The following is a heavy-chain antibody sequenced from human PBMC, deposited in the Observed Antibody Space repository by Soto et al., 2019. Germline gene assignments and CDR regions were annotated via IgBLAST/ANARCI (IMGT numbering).Heavy chain of an antibody. CDR1: GFTFSSYA. D-gene: IGHD3-9*01. J-gene: IGHJ4*02. Sequence: EVQLLESGGGLVQPGGSLRLSCAASGFTFSSYAMSWVRQAPGKGLEWVSAISGSGGSTYYADSVKGRFTISRDNSKNTLYLQMNSLRPEDTAVYYCAKEGDILTGYHTGKMYYFDYWGQGTLVTVSS. V-gene: IGHV3-23*01. CDR3: AKEGDILTGYHTGKMYYFDY. CDR2: ISGSGGST.